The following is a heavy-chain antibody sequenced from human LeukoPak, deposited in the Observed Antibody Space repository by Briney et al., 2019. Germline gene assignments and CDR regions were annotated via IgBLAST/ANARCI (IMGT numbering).Heavy chain of an antibody. CDR1: GGSFSGYY. D-gene: IGHD3-22*01. CDR3: ARADSSGNYYVRNWWYFDL. J-gene: IGHJ2*01. V-gene: IGHV4-34*01. Sequence: PSETLSLTCAVYGGSFSGYYWSWIRQPPGKGLEWIGEINHSGSTNYNPSLKSRVTISVDTSKNQFSLKLSSVTAADTAVYYCARADSSGNYYVRNWWYFDLWGRGTLVTVSS. CDR2: INHSGST.